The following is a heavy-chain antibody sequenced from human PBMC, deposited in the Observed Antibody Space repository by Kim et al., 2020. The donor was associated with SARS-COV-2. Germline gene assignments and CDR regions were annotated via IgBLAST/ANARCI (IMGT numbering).Heavy chain of an antibody. D-gene: IGHD5-18*01. CDR3: AKDRDTAMVQNYYYYGMDV. CDR1: GFTFSSYG. CDR2: IWYDGSNK. Sequence: GGSLRLSCAASGFTFSSYGMHWVRQAPGKGLEWVAVIWYDGSNKSYADSVKGRFTISRDNSKNTRYLQMNSLRAEDTAVYYCAKDRDTAMVQNYYYYGMDVWGQGTTVTVSS. V-gene: IGHV3-33*06. J-gene: IGHJ6*02.